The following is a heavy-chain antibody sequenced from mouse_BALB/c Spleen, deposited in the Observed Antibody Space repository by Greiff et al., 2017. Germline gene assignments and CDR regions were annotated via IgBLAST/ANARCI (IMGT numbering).Heavy chain of an antibody. Sequence: VQLKESGPELVKPGASVKMSCKASGYTFTSYVMHWVKQKPGQGLEWIGYINPYNDGTKYNEKFKGKATLTSDKSSSTAYMELSSLTSEDSAVYYCASYGSSYYFDYWGQGTTLTVSS. D-gene: IGHD1-1*01. CDR2: INPYNDGT. J-gene: IGHJ2*01. CDR3: ASYGSSYYFDY. CDR1: GYTFTSYV. V-gene: IGHV1-14*01.